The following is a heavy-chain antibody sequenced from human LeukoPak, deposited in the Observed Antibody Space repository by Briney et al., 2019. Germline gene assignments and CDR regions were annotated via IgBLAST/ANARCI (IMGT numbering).Heavy chain of an antibody. J-gene: IGHJ5*02. CDR2: IYHRGNT. D-gene: IGHD2-15*01. Sequence: SGTLSLTCAVSGGSISSSNWWNWVRQTPGKGLEWIGEIYHRGNTHYNPSLKSRVTISVDTSKNQFSLKLSSVTAADTAVYYCAGACSGGSCYAYNWFDPWGQGTLVTVSS. V-gene: IGHV4-4*02. CDR3: AGACSGGSCYAYNWFDP. CDR1: GGSISSSNW.